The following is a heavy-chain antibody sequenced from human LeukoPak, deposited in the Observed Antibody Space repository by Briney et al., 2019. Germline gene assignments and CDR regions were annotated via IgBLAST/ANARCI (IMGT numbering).Heavy chain of an antibody. CDR3: ASVGYCGGDCYDNWFDP. Sequence: ASVKVSCKASGYTFTGYYMHWVRQAPGQGLEWMGWINPNSGGTNYAQKFQGRVTMTRDTSISTAYMELSRLRSDDTAVYHCASVGYCGGDCYDNWFDPWGQGTLVTVSS. J-gene: IGHJ5*02. V-gene: IGHV1-2*02. D-gene: IGHD2-21*02. CDR1: GYTFTGYY. CDR2: INPNSGGT.